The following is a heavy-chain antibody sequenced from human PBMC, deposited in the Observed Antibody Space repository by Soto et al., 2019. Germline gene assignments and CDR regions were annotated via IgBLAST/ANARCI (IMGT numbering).Heavy chain of an antibody. CDR3: AKRGSGCDYID. CDR1: GFTFSSYA. Sequence: EVQLLESGGGLVQPGGSLRLSCAASGFTFSSYAMSWVRQAPGKGLERVSVISGSGGSTYYADSVKGRFTISRDNSKNTRYLELNSMRAEDRAVYYCAKRGSGCDYIDWGQGDLVSVSS. D-gene: IGHD1-26*01. V-gene: IGHV3-23*01. J-gene: IGHJ4*02. CDR2: ISGSGGST.